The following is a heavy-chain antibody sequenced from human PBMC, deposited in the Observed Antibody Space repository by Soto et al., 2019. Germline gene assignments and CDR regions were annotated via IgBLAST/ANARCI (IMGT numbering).Heavy chain of an antibody. Sequence: SETLALRSAVYGGTFSSYYWSWIGQPLGKRLQWIREINNSRSTNYTTSINSRLTISAHTSKNQSSLKLRYVTAADTDVYYCERHIVATIYYYSGMDVWRQRTTVTVSS. CDR1: GGTFSSYY. CDR2: INNSRST. CDR3: ERHIVATIYYYSGMDV. J-gene: IGHJ6*02. D-gene: IGHD5-12*01. V-gene: IGHV4-34*01.